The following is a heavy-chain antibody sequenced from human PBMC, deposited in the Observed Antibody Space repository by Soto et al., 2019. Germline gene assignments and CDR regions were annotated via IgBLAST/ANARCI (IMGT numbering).Heavy chain of an antibody. Sequence: ASVKVSCKASGYTFTSYDINWVRQATGQGLEWMGWMNPSSGNTGYAQKFQGRVTMTRNTSISTAYMELSSLRSEDTAVYYCARAGDYSSSWHYYYYGMDVWGQGTTVTVSS. CDR3: ARAGDYSSSWHYYYYGMDV. D-gene: IGHD6-13*01. V-gene: IGHV1-8*01. J-gene: IGHJ6*02. CDR2: MNPSSGNT. CDR1: GYTFTSYD.